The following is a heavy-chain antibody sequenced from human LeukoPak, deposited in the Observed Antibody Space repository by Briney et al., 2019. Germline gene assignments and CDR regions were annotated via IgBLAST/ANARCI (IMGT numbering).Heavy chain of an antibody. CDR2: ISSSSSYI. J-gene: IGHJ4*02. D-gene: IGHD3-22*01. V-gene: IGHV3-21*01. Sequence: GGSLRLSCIASGFTFGDYAMSWFRQAPGKGLEWVSSISSSSSYIYYADSVKGRFTISRDNAKNSLYLQMNSLRAEDTAVYYCARVQGSGYSPFDYWGQGTLVTVSS. CDR1: GFTFGDYA. CDR3: ARVQGSGYSPFDY.